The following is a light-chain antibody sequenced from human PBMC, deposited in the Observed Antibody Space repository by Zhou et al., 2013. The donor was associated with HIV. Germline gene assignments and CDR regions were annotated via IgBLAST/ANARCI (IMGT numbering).Light chain of an antibody. Sequence: DIQMTQSPSSLSASVGDRVTITCRASQDIRKDLGWYQQKPGRAPKRLMYDASTLQGGVPSRFSGSGSGSEFTLTISSLQPDDFATYYCQQCDNYSITFGQGTRLEIK. V-gene: IGKV1-17*01. CDR3: QQCDNYSIT. CDR1: QDIRKD. J-gene: IGKJ5*01. CDR2: DAS.